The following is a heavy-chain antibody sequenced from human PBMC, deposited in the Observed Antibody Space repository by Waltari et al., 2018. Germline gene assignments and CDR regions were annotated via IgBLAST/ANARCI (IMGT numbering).Heavy chain of an antibody. CDR3: ARDPGVQHSSSWYGWFDP. V-gene: IGHV4-34*01. CDR1: GGSFSGYY. Sequence: QVQLQQWGAGLLKPSETLSLTCAVYGGSFSGYYWSWIRQPPGKGLEWIGEINHSGSTNYNPSLKSRVTISVDTSKNQFSLKLSSVTAADTAVYYCARDPGVQHSSSWYGWFDPWGQGILVTVSS. CDR2: INHSGST. J-gene: IGHJ5*02. D-gene: IGHD6-13*01.